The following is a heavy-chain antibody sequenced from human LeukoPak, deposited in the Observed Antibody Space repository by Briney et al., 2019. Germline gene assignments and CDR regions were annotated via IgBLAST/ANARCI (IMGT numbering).Heavy chain of an antibody. CDR3: AVYCSSTSCYLDY. CDR2: IIPILGIA. V-gene: IGHV1-69*02. Sequence: GASVKVSCKASGGTFSSYTISWVRQAPGQGLEWMGRIIPILGIANYAQKFQGRVTITADESTSTAYMELSSLRSEDTAVYYCAVYCSSTSCYLDYWGQGTLVTVPS. J-gene: IGHJ4*02. D-gene: IGHD2-2*01. CDR1: GGTFSSYT.